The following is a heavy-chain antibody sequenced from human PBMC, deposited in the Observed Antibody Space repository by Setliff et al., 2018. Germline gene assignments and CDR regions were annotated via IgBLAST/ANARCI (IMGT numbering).Heavy chain of an antibody. J-gene: IGHJ4*02. CDR1: GGSIDSHY. V-gene: IGHV4-59*11. D-gene: IGHD5-18*01. CDR3: ARGRYSYGWYFDY. Sequence: SETLSLTCSVSGGSIDSHYWSWIRQPPGKGLEWIGSIYYSGNTNYNPSLKSRVTISIDTSKNQFSLKLSSVTAADTAVYHCARGRYSYGWYFDYWGQGTLVTVSS. CDR2: IYYSGNT.